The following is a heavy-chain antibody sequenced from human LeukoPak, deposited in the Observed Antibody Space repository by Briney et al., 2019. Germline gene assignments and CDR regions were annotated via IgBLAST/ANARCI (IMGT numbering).Heavy chain of an antibody. CDR2: ISSSSSYI. CDR1: GFTFSSYS. D-gene: IGHD6-19*01. J-gene: IGHJ4*02. V-gene: IGHV3-21*01. Sequence: GGSLRLSCAASGFTFSSYSMNWVRQAPGEGLEWVSSISSSSSYIYYADSVKGRFTISRDNAKNSLYLQMNSLRAEDTAVYYCALSSHSPGIAVAGTFDYWGQGTLVAVSS. CDR3: ALSSHSPGIAVAGTFDY.